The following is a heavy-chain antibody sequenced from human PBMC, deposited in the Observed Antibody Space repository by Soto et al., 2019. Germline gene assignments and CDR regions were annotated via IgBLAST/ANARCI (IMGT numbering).Heavy chain of an antibody. CDR1: GGTFASYS. V-gene: IGHV1-69*06. CDR2: IIPLMRTV. D-gene: IGHD3-16*02. J-gene: IGHJ4*02. CDR3: ARHLYDYVWGSYRH. Sequence: QEELVQSGAEVKKPGSSVNVSCKASGGTFASYSITWLRQAPGQRLEWMGEIIPLMRTVNYAQKFQDRVTITGDRSTSTVYMELRSLTSEDTAVYYCARHLYDYVWGSYRHWGQGTLVTVSS.